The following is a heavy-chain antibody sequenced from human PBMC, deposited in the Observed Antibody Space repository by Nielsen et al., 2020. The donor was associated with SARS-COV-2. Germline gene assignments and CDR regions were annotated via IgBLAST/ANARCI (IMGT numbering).Heavy chain of an antibody. Sequence: WVRQAPGQGLEWMGIINPSGGSTSYAQKLQGRVTMTTDTSTSTAYMELRSLRSDDTAVYYCARESLRFFGPHSSRGKFDYWGQGTLVTVSS. D-gene: IGHD3-3*01. J-gene: IGHJ4*02. CDR3: ARESLRFFGPHSSRGKFDY. V-gene: IGHV1-46*01. CDR2: INPSGGST.